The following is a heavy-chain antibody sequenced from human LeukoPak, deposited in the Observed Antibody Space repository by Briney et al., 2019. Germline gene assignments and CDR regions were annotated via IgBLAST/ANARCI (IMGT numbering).Heavy chain of an antibody. J-gene: IGHJ6*02. D-gene: IGHD6-19*01. CDR1: GLTFSRDW. V-gene: IGHV3-7*01. Sequence: GGSLRLSCEGFGLTFSRDWMSWVRQAPGKGLEWVANIKQDGGETYYGDSVKGRFTISRDNAKNSLYLQMRSLRAEDTAVYYCARFQVGGGPYYYYGMDVWGQGTTVTVSS. CDR2: IKQDGGET. CDR3: ARFQVGGGPYYYYGMDV.